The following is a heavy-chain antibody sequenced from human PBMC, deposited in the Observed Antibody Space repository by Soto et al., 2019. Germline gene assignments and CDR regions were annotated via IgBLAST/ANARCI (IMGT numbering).Heavy chain of an antibody. V-gene: IGHV3-48*03. CDR1: GFTFSSYA. J-gene: IGHJ5*02. Sequence: AGGSLRLSCSASGFTFSSYAMHWVRQAPGKGLEYVSAISSSGSTIYYADSVKGRFTISRDNAKNSLYLQMNSLRAEDTAVYYCARDSIPNGVSWFDPWGQGTLVTVSS. D-gene: IGHD2-2*01. CDR2: ISSSGSTI. CDR3: ARDSIPNGVSWFDP.